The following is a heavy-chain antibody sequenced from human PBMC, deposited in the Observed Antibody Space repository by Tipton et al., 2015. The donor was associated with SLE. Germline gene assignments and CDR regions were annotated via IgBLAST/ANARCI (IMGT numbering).Heavy chain of an antibody. CDR3: ATLGPYDDEGSSDY. D-gene: IGHD3-16*01. CDR2: ITSHGDRT. V-gene: IGHV3-64*02. J-gene: IGHJ4*02. Sequence: GSLRLSCAAPGFTFSIHTLHWARQAPGKGLEYVSGITSHGDRTFYADSLKGRFIISRDNSKNTLYLQRRSLRAEDMGVYYCATLGPYDDEGSSDYWGQGTLVTVSS. CDR1: GFTFSIHT.